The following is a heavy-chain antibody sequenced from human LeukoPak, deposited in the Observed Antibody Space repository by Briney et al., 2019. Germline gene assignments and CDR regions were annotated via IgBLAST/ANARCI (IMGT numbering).Heavy chain of an antibody. V-gene: IGHV4-30-4*01. Sequence: PSETLSLTCTVSGGSISSGDYYWSWIRQPPGKGLEWIGYIYYSGSTYYNPSLKSRVTISVDTSKNQFSLKLSSVTAADTAVYYCARAEIVLVNTNWFDPWGQGTLVTVSS. D-gene: IGHD3-22*01. CDR1: GGSISSGDYY. J-gene: IGHJ5*02. CDR3: ARAEIVLVNTNWFDP. CDR2: IYYSGST.